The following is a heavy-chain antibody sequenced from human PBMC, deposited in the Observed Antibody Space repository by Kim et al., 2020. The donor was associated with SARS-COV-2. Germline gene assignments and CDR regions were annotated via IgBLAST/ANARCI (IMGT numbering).Heavy chain of an antibody. V-gene: IGHV3-48*03. Sequence: SVRGRFTISRDNAKNSLYLQMNSLRAEDTAVYYCARDNTIFGVALYGMDVWGQGTTVTVSS. D-gene: IGHD3-3*01. CDR3: ARDNTIFGVALYGMDV. J-gene: IGHJ6*02.